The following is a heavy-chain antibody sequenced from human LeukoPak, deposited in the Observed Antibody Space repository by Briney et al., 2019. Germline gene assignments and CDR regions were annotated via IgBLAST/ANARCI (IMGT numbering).Heavy chain of an antibody. CDR3: ATLEYYDFWSGYRDAFDI. J-gene: IGHJ3*02. D-gene: IGHD3-3*01. CDR2: ISGSGGST. CDR1: GFTFSSYA. V-gene: IGHV3-23*01. Sequence: PGGSLRLSCAASGFTFSSYAMSWVRQAPGKELEWVSAISGSGGSTYYADSVKGRFTISRDNSKNTLYLQMNSLRAEDTAVYYCATLEYYDFWSGYRDAFDIWGQGTMVTVSS.